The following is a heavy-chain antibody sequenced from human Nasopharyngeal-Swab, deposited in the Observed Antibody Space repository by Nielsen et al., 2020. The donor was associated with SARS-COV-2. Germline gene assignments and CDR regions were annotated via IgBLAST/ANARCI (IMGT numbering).Heavy chain of an antibody. D-gene: IGHD6-13*01. CDR3: ANVRVASAGTFDF. V-gene: IGHV4-4*02. CDR2: IHRGGTT. J-gene: IGHJ4*02. Sequence: WIRQPPVKGPEWIGEIHRGGTTNYNPSLESRVTISLYKSKNQFSLRLNSVTAADTAVYYCANVRVASAGTFDFWGLGTLVTVSS.